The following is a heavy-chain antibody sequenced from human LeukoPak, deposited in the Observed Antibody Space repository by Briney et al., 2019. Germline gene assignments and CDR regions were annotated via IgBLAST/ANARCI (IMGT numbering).Heavy chain of an antibody. Sequence: GGSLRLSCTVSGFTVSSNSMSWVRQAPGKGLEWVSFIYSGTIHYSDSVKGRFTISRDNAKNSLYLQMNSLRAEDTAVYYCARDLHDSSGYYAGIHAFDIWGQGTMVTVSS. V-gene: IGHV3-53*01. J-gene: IGHJ3*02. CDR3: ARDLHDSSGYYAGIHAFDI. D-gene: IGHD3-22*01. CDR2: IYSGTI. CDR1: GFTVSSNS.